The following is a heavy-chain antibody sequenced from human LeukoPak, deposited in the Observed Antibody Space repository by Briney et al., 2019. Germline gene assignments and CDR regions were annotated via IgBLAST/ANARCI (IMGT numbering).Heavy chain of an antibody. CDR3: ARDRLTSGSYFFDY. CDR1: AFTFSDYS. V-gene: IGHV3-48*01. Sequence: GGSLRLSCAASAFTFSDYSMNWVRQAPGKGLEWISYISGRSSTIYYADSVRGRFTISRDNAKNSMYLQMNSLRAEDTAVYYCARDRLTSGSYFFDYWGEGALVTVSS. D-gene: IGHD1-26*01. J-gene: IGHJ4*02. CDR2: ISGRSSTI.